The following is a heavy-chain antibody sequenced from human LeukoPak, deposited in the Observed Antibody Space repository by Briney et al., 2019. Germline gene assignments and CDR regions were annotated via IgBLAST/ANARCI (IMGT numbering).Heavy chain of an antibody. Sequence: ETLSLTCAVYGGSFSGYYWSWIRQAPGKGLEWVSAISGSGGSTYYADSVKGRFTISRDNSKNTLYLQMNSLRAEDTAVYYCAKSVVPAAMVWFDPWGQGTLVTVSS. CDR3: AKSVVPAAMVWFDP. V-gene: IGHV3-23*01. CDR2: ISGSGGST. D-gene: IGHD2-2*01. J-gene: IGHJ5*02. CDR1: GGSFSGYY.